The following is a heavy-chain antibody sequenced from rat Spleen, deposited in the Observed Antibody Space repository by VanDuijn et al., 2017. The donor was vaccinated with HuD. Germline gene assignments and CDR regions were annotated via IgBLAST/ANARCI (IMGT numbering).Heavy chain of an antibody. J-gene: IGHJ2*01. CDR3: ARHSLWALDY. D-gene: IGHD1-7*01. V-gene: IGHV5-29*01. CDR1: GFTFSDYY. Sequence: EVQLVESDGGLVQPGRSLKLSCAASGFTFSDYYMAWVRQAPTKGLEWVATISYDGSSTYYRDSVKGRFTISRDNAKSTLYLQMDSLRSEDTATYYCARHSLWALDYWGQGVMVTVSS. CDR2: ISYDGSST.